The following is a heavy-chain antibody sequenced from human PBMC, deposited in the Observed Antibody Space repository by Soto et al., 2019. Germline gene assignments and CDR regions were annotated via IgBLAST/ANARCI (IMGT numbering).Heavy chain of an antibody. D-gene: IGHD3-3*01. CDR2: IYSGGST. CDR3: ARDPEYSDLRRVV. CDR1: GFTVSSNY. J-gene: IGHJ4*02. V-gene: IGHV3-66*01. Sequence: PGGSLRLSCAASGFTVSSNYMSWVRQAPGKGLEWVRLIYSGGSTYYSDSVKRRFAISRDNSNNTLYLQMNSLRDEDTAVYYCARDPEYSDLRRVVWGQGHMVHVSS.